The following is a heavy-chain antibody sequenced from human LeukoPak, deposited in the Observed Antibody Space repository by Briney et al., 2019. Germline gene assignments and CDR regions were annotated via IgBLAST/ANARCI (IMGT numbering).Heavy chain of an antibody. CDR3: AAGYSSSWADY. D-gene: IGHD6-13*01. CDR1: RYTFSGYY. V-gene: IGHV1-2*02. CDR2: INPNSGGT. J-gene: IGHJ4*02. Sequence: ASVKVSCKASRYTFSGYYMHWVRQAPGQGLEWMGWINPNSGGTNYPQTFQGRVTLTRDTSITTAYMDLSRLTSDDTAVYYCAAGYSSSWADYWGQGTLVTVSS.